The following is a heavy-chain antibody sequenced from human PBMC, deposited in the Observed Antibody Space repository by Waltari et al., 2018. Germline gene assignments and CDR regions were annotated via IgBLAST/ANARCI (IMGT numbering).Heavy chain of an antibody. V-gene: IGHV3-21*01. D-gene: IGHD3-3*01. J-gene: IGHJ6*02. CDR1: GFTFSSYR. Sequence: EVQLVESGGGLVKPGGSLRLSCAASGFTFSSYRMNWVGQATGKGLGWVSSISSSSSYIYYADSVKGRFTISRDNAKNSLYLQMNSLRAEDTAVYYCARADYDFWSGSNYGMDVWGQGTTVTVSS. CDR3: ARADYDFWSGSNYGMDV. CDR2: ISSSSSYI.